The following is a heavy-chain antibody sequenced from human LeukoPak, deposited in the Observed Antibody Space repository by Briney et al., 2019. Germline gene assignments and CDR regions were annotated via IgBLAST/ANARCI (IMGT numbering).Heavy chain of an antibody. Sequence: GGTLRLSCAASGFTFSTYAMSWVRQAPGKGLEWVSAISGSSGSTSYADSVKGRFAISRDNSKNTVYLQMNSLRAEDTAVYYCAKDSSFFDYWGQGTLVTVSS. J-gene: IGHJ4*02. CDR1: GFTFSTYA. CDR3: AKDSSFFDY. CDR2: ISGSSGST. V-gene: IGHV3-23*01.